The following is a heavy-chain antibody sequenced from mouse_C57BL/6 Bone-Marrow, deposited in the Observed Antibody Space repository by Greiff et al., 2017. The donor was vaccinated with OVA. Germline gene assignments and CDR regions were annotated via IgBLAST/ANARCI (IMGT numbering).Heavy chain of an antibody. Sequence: EVKLVESGGGLVKPGGSLKLSCAASGFTFSSYAMSWVRQTPEKRLEWVATISDGGSYTYYPDNVKGRFTISRDNAKNNLYLQMSHLKSEDTAMYYGASARGYDYGDYFDYWGQGTTLTVSA. D-gene: IGHD2-4*01. CDR3: ASARGYDYGDYFDY. J-gene: IGHJ2*01. CDR1: GFTFSSYA. V-gene: IGHV5-4*03. CDR2: ISDGGSYT.